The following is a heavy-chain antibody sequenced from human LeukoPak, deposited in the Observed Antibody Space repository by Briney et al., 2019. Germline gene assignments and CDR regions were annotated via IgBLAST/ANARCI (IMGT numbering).Heavy chain of an antibody. Sequence: GGSLRLSCAASGFTFSSYGMHWVRQAPGKGLEWVAFIRYDGSNKYYADSVKGRFTISRDNSKNTLYLQMNSLRAEDTAVYYCARGGYYDILIDRYYFDYWGQGTLVTVSS. V-gene: IGHV3-30*02. CDR3: ARGGYYDILIDRYYFDY. CDR1: GFTFSSYG. D-gene: IGHD3-9*01. J-gene: IGHJ4*02. CDR2: IRYDGSNK.